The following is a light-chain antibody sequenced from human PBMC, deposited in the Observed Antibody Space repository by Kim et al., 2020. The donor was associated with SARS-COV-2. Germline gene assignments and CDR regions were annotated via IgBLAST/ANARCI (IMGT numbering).Light chain of an antibody. J-gene: IGKJ2*01. CDR2: GAS. CDR1: QIVSSSY. CDR3: QQYGSSPPMYT. V-gene: IGKV3-20*01. Sequence: PWERAPLSGRASQIVSSSYLAWYQQKPGQAPRLLIYGASSRATGIPDRFSGSGSGTDFTLTISRLEPEDFAVYYCQQYGSSPPMYTFGQGTKLEI.